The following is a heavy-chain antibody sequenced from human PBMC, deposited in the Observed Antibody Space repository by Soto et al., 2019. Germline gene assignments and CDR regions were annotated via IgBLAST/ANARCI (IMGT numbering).Heavy chain of an antibody. CDR1: GFTFTSSA. CDR2: IVVGSGNT. Sequence: GASVKVSCKASGFTFTSSAVQWVRQARGQRLESIGWIVVGSGNTNYAQKFQERVTITRDMSTSTAYMELSSLRSEDTAVYYCAAGDTIFGVAAYGMDVWGQGTTVTVSS. CDR3: AAGDTIFGVAAYGMDV. V-gene: IGHV1-58*01. J-gene: IGHJ6*02. D-gene: IGHD3-3*01.